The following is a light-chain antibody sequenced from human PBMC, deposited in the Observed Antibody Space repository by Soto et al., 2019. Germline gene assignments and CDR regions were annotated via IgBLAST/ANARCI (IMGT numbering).Light chain of an antibody. J-gene: IGKJ2*01. CDR3: QQYNNWHYT. CDR2: GAS. Sequence: EIVMTQSPATLSVSPGERATLSCRASQSVSSNLAWYQQKPGQAPRLLIYGASTRATGIPARFSGSGSGTEFTLTISSLQSEDFAVYYCQQYNNWHYTFGQGTKLEIK. V-gene: IGKV3D-15*01. CDR1: QSVSSN.